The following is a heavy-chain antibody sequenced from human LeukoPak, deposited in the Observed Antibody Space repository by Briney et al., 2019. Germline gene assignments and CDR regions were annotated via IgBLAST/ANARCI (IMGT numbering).Heavy chain of an antibody. V-gene: IGHV3-49*03. D-gene: IGHD2-2*01. CDR2: IRSQTYGGTT. Sequence: PGRSLRLSCTASGFTFGDYAMSWFRQAPGKGLEWVGFIRSQTYGGTTEYAASVKGRFTISRDDSKSIAYLQMNSLKTEDTAVYYCTSSAMPLAFDYWGQGTLVTVS. CDR1: GFTFGDYA. CDR3: TSSAMPLAFDY. J-gene: IGHJ4*02.